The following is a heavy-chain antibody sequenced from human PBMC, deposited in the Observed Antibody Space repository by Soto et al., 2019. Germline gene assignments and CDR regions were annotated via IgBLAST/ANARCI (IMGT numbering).Heavy chain of an antibody. Sequence: EVQLVESGGGLVKPGGSLRLSCAASGFTFSSYSMNWVCQAPGKGLELVSSITSSSSYLYYAASVKGRATISRDNAKHSRYLHMNSVRAADTAVYYGEREDQQLDSPLGRDVWGQGTKVAFSS. D-gene: IGHD6-13*01. CDR2: ITSSSSYL. CDR3: EREDQQLDSPLGRDV. V-gene: IGHV3-21*01. J-gene: IGHJ6*02. CDR1: GFTFSSYS.